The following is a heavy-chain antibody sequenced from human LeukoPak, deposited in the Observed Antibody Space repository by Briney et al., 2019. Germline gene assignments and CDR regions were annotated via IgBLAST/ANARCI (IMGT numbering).Heavy chain of an antibody. Sequence: PGGSLRLSCAASGFTFSSYDMHWVRQATGKGLEWVSAIGTAGDTYYPGSVTGRFTLSRENATNSLYLQMNSLRGGDTAVYYCARGRRYDYVWGSYRSDFDYWGQGTLVTVSS. CDR3: ARGRRYDYVWGSYRSDFDY. J-gene: IGHJ4*02. CDR2: IGTAGDT. V-gene: IGHV3-13*01. CDR1: GFTFSSYD. D-gene: IGHD3-16*02.